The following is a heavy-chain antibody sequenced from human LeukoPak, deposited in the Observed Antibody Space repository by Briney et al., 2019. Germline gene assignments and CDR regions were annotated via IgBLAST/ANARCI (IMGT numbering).Heavy chain of an antibody. Sequence: PSETLSLTCTVSGGSISSYYWSWIRQPPGKGLEWIGYIYYSGSTNYNPSLKSRVTISVDTSKNQFSLKLSSVTAADTAVYYCARGTGGYYYYYYMDVWGKGTTVTISS. CDR3: ARGTGGYYYYYYMDV. V-gene: IGHV4-59*01. J-gene: IGHJ6*03. CDR1: GGSISSYY. D-gene: IGHD3-10*01. CDR2: IYYSGST.